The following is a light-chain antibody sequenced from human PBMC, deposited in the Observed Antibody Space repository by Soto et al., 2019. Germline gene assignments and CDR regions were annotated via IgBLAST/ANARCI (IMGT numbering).Light chain of an antibody. V-gene: IGLV2-14*01. Sequence: QSALTQPASVSGSPGQSITISCTGTSSDVGGRNYVSWYQQHPGTAPKLMIYEVSNRPSGVSDRFSGSKSGNTASLTISGLQAEDEADYYCSSYTSSSTVVFGGGTKLTVL. CDR1: SSDVGGRNY. CDR2: EVS. J-gene: IGLJ3*02. CDR3: SSYTSSSTVV.